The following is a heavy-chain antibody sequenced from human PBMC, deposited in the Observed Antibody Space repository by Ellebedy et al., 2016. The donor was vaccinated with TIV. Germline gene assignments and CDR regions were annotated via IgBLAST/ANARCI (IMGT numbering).Heavy chain of an antibody. J-gene: IGHJ4*02. Sequence: SETLSLTCTVSGYSISSGYYWGWIRQPPGKGLEWIGIIYHSGNTYYNPSLKSRVTISVDTSKNQFSLKLSSVTAADTAVYYCARDSRNGAVAGPFDYWGQGTLVTVSS. D-gene: IGHD6-19*01. CDR3: ARDSRNGAVAGPFDY. CDR2: IYHSGNT. V-gene: IGHV4-38-2*02. CDR1: GYSISSGYY.